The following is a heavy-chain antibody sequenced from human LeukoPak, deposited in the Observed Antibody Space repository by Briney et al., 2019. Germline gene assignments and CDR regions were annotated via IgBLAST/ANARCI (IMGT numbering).Heavy chain of an antibody. CDR1: GFTFSGSA. D-gene: IGHD5-18*01. J-gene: IGHJ4*02. Sequence: PGGSLKLSCAASGFTFSGSAMHWVRQASGKGLEWVGSIRSKANSYATAYAASVKGRFTISRDDSKNTAYLQMNSLKTEDTAVYYCTRRDTAMVNFNYWGQGTLVTVSS. V-gene: IGHV3-73*01. CDR3: TRRDTAMVNFNY. CDR2: IRSKANSYAT.